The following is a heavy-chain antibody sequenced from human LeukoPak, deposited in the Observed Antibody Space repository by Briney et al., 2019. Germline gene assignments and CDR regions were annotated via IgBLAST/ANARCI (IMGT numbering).Heavy chain of an antibody. CDR3: ARGYSSGWYYFDY. CDR2: IHYSGST. D-gene: IGHD6-19*01. Sequence: SETLSLTCSVSGGSISSSRYYWGWIRQPPGRGLEWIGGIHYSGSTYYNPSLKSRVTMSVDTSKSQFSLKLNSVTAADTAVYYCARGYSSGWYYFDYWGQGTLVTVSS. V-gene: IGHV4-39*07. CDR1: GGSISSSRYY. J-gene: IGHJ4*02.